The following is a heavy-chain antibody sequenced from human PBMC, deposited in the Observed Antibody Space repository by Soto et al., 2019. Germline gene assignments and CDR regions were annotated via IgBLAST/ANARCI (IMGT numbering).Heavy chain of an antibody. J-gene: IGHJ4*02. CDR2: ISGSGGST. D-gene: IGHD2-15*01. CDR1: GFTFSNYA. V-gene: IGHV3-23*01. CDR3: ARTCSGGTCSFDY. Sequence: LRLSCAASGFTFSNYAVTWVRQAPGKGLEWVSTISGSGGSTYYADSVKGRFTISRDNSKNTLYLQMNSLRAEDTAVYYCARTCSGGTCSFDYWGQGTLVTVSS.